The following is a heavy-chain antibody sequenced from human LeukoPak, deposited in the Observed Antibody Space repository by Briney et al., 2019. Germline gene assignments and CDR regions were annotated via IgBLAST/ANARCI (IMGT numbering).Heavy chain of an antibody. D-gene: IGHD3-3*01. J-gene: IGHJ4*02. CDR1: GYTFTSYG. V-gene: IGHV1-18*01. CDR3: AREHVYDYDFWSGYYIRRPLDY. Sequence: ASVKVSCKASGYTFTSYGISWVRQAPGQGLEWMGWISAYNGNTNYAQKLQGRVTMTTDTSTSTAYMELRSLRSDDTAVYYCAREHVYDYDFWSGYYIRRPLDYWGQGTLVTVSS. CDR2: ISAYNGNT.